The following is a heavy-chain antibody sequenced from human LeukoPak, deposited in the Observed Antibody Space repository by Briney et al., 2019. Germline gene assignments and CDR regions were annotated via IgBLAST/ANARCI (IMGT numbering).Heavy chain of an antibody. CDR2: LYYSGST. CDR3: ARHLSDRMPGIDY. CDR1: GGSISSSSYY. Sequence: SETLSLTCTVSGGSISSSSYYWGWIRQPPGKGLEWIGSLYYSGSTYYNPSFKSRVTISVDTSKNQFSLKLSSVTAADTAMYYCARHLSDRMPGIDYWGQGTLVAVSS. V-gene: IGHV4-39*01. D-gene: IGHD2-2*01. J-gene: IGHJ4*02.